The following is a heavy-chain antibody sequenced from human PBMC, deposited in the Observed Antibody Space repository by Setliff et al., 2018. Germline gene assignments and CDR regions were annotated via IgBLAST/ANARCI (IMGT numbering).Heavy chain of an antibody. Sequence: SETLSLTCTVSGGSISSGGYYRSWIRQHPGMGLEWIGYIYYSGSTYHNPSLKTLVTISVDTSKNQFSLKLSSVTAADTAVYYCARCSGSYDAFDIWGQGTMVTVSS. CDR3: ARCSGSYDAFDI. CDR2: IYYSGST. V-gene: IGHV4-31*01. D-gene: IGHD1-26*01. CDR1: GGSISSGGYY. J-gene: IGHJ3*02.